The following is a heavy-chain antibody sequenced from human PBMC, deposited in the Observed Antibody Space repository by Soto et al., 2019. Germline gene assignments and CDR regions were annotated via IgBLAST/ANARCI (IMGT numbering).Heavy chain of an antibody. CDR3: AMAGTIASDAFDI. CDR2: MNPNSGNT. J-gene: IGHJ3*02. Sequence: ASVKVSCKASGYTFTGYYMHWVRQATGQGLEWMGWMNPNSGNTGYAQKFQGRVTMTRNTSISTAYMELSSLRSEDTAVYYCAMAGTIASDAFDIWGQGTMVTVSS. D-gene: IGHD6-19*01. V-gene: IGHV1-8*02. CDR1: GYTFTGYY.